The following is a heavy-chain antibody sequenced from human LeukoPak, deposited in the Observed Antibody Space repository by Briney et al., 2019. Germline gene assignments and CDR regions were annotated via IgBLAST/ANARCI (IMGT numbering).Heavy chain of an antibody. Sequence: GGSLRLSCAASGFTFSNYSMNWVRQAPGKGLDWVSSISSSSSYVYYADSVKGRFTISRDNAKNSLYLQMNSLTAEDTAVYYCARDRLQYEGTFDYWGQGTLVTVSS. CDR2: ISSSSSYV. D-gene: IGHD4-11*01. J-gene: IGHJ4*02. CDR1: GFTFSNYS. V-gene: IGHV3-21*01. CDR3: ARDRLQYEGTFDY.